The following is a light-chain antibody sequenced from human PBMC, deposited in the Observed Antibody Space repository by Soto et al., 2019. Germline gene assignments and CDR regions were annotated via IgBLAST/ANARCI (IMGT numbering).Light chain of an antibody. V-gene: IGKV1-33*01. Sequence: DIQMTQSPSSLSASVGDRITITCQASQDINKYLNWYQQKLGKAPKLLIYDASNLQRGVPSRFSGSGSGTHFSVSISSLQPEDIATYYCQQSENGPLTFGGGTKVDIK. CDR3: QQSENGPLT. J-gene: IGKJ4*01. CDR1: QDINKY. CDR2: DAS.